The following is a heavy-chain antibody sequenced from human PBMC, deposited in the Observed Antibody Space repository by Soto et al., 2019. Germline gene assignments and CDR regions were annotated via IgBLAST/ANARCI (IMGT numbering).Heavy chain of an antibody. V-gene: IGHV1-18*04. Sequence: GSVKVSFKASGYPFTSYGISLVRQAPGHGLEWMGCISAYNGNTNYAQKLQGRVTMTTDTSTSTAYMELRSLRSDDTAVYYCARDRNYYGSGSPNPHDAFDIWGQGTMVTVSS. CDR2: ISAYNGNT. J-gene: IGHJ3*02. CDR1: GYPFTSYG. D-gene: IGHD3-10*01. CDR3: ARDRNYYGSGSPNPHDAFDI.